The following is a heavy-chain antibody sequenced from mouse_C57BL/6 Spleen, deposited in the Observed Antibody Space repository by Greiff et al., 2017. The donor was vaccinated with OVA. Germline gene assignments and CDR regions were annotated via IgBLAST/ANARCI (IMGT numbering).Heavy chain of an antibody. CDR1: GYTFTSYW. V-gene: IGHV1-55*01. CDR2: IYPGSGST. D-gene: IGHD1-1*01. CDR3: ARYYGSSGAMDY. J-gene: IGHJ4*01. Sequence: VQLQQPGAELVKPGASVKMSCKASGYTFTSYWITWVKQRPGQGLEWIGDIYPGSGSTNYNEKFKSKATLTVDTSSSTAYMQLSSLTSEDSAVYYCARYYGSSGAMDYWGQGTSVTVSS.